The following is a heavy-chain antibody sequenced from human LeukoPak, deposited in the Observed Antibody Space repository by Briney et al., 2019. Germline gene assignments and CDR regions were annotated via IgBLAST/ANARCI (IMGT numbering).Heavy chain of an antibody. CDR2: ISHEGSNK. V-gene: IGHV3-30*03. D-gene: IGHD2-15*01. Sequence: PGGSLRLSCGASGFIFSSYGMHWVRQAPGKGLEWVAAISHEGSNKFYADSVKGRFTISRDNSKNTLYLQMNSLRAEDTAVYYCARAKGGGSRGVFDYWGQGTLVTVSS. CDR1: GFIFSSYG. CDR3: ARAKGGGSRGVFDY. J-gene: IGHJ4*02.